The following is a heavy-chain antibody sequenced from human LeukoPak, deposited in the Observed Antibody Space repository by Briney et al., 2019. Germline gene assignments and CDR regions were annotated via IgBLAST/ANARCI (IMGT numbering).Heavy chain of an antibody. V-gene: IGHV3-23*01. J-gene: IGHJ4*02. CDR3: AKRSCSGTTCYPLDC. CDR1: GLTFSVAG. Sequence: GGSLRLSCAASGLTFSVAGMHWVRQAPGKGLEWVSAITGNGGSTYYADSVKGRFTISRDNSKSTLYLQMNRLRAEDTAIYYCAKRSCSGTTCYPLDCWEQGTLVTVSS. CDR2: ITGNGGST. D-gene: IGHD6-19*01.